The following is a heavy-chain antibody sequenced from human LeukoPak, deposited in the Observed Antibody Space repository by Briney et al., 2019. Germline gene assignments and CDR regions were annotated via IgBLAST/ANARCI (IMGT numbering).Heavy chain of an antibody. Sequence: GGSLRLSCAASGFTFSTYWMSWVRQPPGKGLEWVANIKQDGSEKYSVDSVKGRFTISRDNAKNSLYLQMNSLRAEDTAVYYCARVFMDAFDIWGQGTMVTVSS. CDR2: IKQDGSEK. V-gene: IGHV3-7*04. J-gene: IGHJ3*02. CDR3: ARVFMDAFDI. CDR1: GFTFSTYW.